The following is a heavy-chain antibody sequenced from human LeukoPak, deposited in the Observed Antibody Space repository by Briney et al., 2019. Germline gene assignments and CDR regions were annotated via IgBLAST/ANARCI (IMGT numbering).Heavy chain of an antibody. CDR1: GFTFSSYA. CDR3: AKEWLVAPDAFDI. Sequence: TGGSLRLSCAASGFTFSSYAMRWVRQAPGKGLEWVSAISGSGGSTYYADSVKGRFTISRDNSKNTLYLQMNSLRAEDTAVYYCAKEWLVAPDAFDIWGQGTMVTVSS. CDR2: ISGSGGST. J-gene: IGHJ3*02. V-gene: IGHV3-23*01. D-gene: IGHD6-19*01.